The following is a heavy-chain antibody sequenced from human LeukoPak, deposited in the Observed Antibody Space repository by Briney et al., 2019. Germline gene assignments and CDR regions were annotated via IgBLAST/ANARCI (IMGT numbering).Heavy chain of an antibody. J-gene: IGHJ4*02. D-gene: IGHD1-26*01. CDR1: GGFNTHYY. CDR2: FYHSGST. V-gene: IGHV4-59*01. CDR3: ARGLSGSYHSPFGY. Sequence: SETLSLTCSVSGGFNTHYYWSWIRQPPGKGLEWIGYFYHSGSTNYNPSLKSRVTISVDTSKNHFSLKLSSVTAADTAVYYCARGLSGSYHSPFGYWGQGTLLTVSP.